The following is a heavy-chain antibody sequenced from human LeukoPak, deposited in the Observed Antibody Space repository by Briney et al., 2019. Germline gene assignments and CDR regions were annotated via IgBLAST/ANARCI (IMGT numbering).Heavy chain of an antibody. CDR2: IRYDGSDK. J-gene: IGHJ3*01. D-gene: IGHD3-16*01. CDR1: GFTFRTYG. Sequence: GGSLRLSCAASGFTFRTYGMHWVRQAPGKGLEWVTFIRYDGSDKYYADSVKGRFTISRDNSQNTLFLQMNSLRVADTAVYYCAKRADYYDSSRALYDAFDLWGQGTMVTVSS. CDR3: AKRADYYDSSRALYDAFDL. V-gene: IGHV3-30*02.